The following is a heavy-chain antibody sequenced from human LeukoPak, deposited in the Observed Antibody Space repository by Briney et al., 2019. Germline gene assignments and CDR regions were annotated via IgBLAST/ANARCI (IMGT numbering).Heavy chain of an antibody. CDR1: GFTFSSYA. CDR3: ATNGLYYYDSSGPVDY. V-gene: IGHV3-23*01. J-gene: IGHJ4*02. D-gene: IGHD3-22*01. CDR2: ISGSGGST. Sequence: GGSLRLSCAASGFTFSSYAMSWVRQAPGKGLEWVSAISGSGGSTYYADSVKGRFTISRDNSKNTLYLQMNSLRAEDTAVYYCATNGLYYYDSSGPVDYWGQGTLVTVSS.